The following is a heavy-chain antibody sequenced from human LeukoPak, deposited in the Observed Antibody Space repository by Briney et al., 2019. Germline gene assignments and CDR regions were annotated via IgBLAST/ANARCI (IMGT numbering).Heavy chain of an antibody. Sequence: SETLSLTCTVSGGSISSYYWTWVRQPAGRGLEWIGRIYTSGSTNYSPSLKSRVTMSVDTSKSEFSLKLNSVTAADTAVYYCARESTLAGTARYLDFWGQGTLVTVSS. D-gene: IGHD6-13*01. V-gene: IGHV4-4*07. CDR1: GGSISSYY. CDR3: ARESTLAGTARYLDF. CDR2: IYTSGST. J-gene: IGHJ4*02.